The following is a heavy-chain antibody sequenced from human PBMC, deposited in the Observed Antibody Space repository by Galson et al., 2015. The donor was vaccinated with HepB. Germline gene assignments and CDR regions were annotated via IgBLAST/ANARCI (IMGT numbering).Heavy chain of an antibody. CDR3: ARTPGAAAGIFDY. V-gene: IGHV3-74*01. CDR1: GFTFSNYW. Sequence: SLRLSCAASGFTFSNYWMHWVRQAPGKGLVWVSRINSDGTYITYADSVKGRFTISRDNAKNTLYLQMNSPRAEDTALYYCARTPGAAAGIFDYWGQGSLVTVPS. D-gene: IGHD6-13*01. J-gene: IGHJ4*02. CDR2: INSDGTYI.